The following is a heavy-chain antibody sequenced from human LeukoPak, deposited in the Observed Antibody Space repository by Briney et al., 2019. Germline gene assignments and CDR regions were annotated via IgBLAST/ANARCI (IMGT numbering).Heavy chain of an antibody. CDR2: ISYTGST. Sequence: PSETLSLTCTGSGGSITGYYWTWIRQPPGKGLEWIGYISYTGSTSYNPSLKSQVTISADTSTNQFSPRLNSVTAADTAVYYCARRSIVGATAYPGNSAFDMWGQETSLSVSS. D-gene: IGHD1-26*01. J-gene: IGHJ3*02. CDR1: GGSITGYY. CDR3: ARRSIVGATAYPGNSAFDM. V-gene: IGHV4-59*08.